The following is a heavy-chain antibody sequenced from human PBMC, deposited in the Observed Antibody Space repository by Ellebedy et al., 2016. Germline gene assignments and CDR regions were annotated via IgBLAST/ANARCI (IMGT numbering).Heavy chain of an antibody. Sequence: GGSLRLSCVASGFTLGILHVSWVRQAPGKGLEWISAIFSDGNTYYADSVKGRFTISRDNSKNTLYLQMNSLRAEDTAVYYCARGVGSGWFDPWGQGTLVTVSS. CDR2: IFSDGNT. V-gene: IGHV3-53*01. CDR1: GFTLGILH. CDR3: ARGVGSGWFDP. J-gene: IGHJ5*02. D-gene: IGHD2-15*01.